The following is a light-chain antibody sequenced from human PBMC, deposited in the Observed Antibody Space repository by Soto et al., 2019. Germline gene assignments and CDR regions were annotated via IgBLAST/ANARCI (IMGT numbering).Light chain of an antibody. CDR2: SNN. V-gene: IGLV1-44*01. CDR1: SSHIGSNT. CDR3: AAWDDSLNGRYV. Sequence: QSVLTQPPSASGTPGQRVTLSCSGSSSHIGSNTVNWYQQRPGTAPKLLIYSNNQRPSGVPDRFSGSKSGTSASLAISGLQSEDEADYYCAAWDDSLNGRYVFGTGTKVTVL. J-gene: IGLJ1*01.